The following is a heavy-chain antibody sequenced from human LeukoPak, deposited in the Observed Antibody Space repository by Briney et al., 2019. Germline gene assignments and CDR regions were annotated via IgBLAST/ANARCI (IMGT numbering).Heavy chain of an antibody. V-gene: IGHV1-46*01. CDR3: ARALPHRRLMDTTMNQHWFDP. D-gene: IGHD5-18*01. J-gene: IGHJ5*02. CDR2: INPSGGNT. CDR1: GYIFTSYY. Sequence: ASVKVSCKASGYIFTSYYIHWVRQAPGQGLEWVGIINPSGGNTNYAQKFQGRVTMTRDMSTSTVYMELGSLTSEDTAVYSCARALPHRRLMDTTMNQHWFDPWGQGTLVTVSS.